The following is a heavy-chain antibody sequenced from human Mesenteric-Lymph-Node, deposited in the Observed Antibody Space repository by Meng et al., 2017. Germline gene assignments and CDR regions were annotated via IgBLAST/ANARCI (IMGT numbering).Heavy chain of an antibody. CDR3: AGSSGYPVGSEYFQH. J-gene: IGHJ1*01. V-gene: IGHV1-69*13. CDR1: GGSFSTHT. D-gene: IGHD3-22*01. CDR2: LIAVFDKT. Sequence: VQLAQSWAWGRDPGPSVKVACKTSGGSFSTHTFSWVRQAPGHGLEWMGGLIAVFDKTKTAPRFQDRVTFTADESTSTAYMELSSLTFDDTAVYYCAGSSGYPVGSEYFQHWGQGTLVTVSS.